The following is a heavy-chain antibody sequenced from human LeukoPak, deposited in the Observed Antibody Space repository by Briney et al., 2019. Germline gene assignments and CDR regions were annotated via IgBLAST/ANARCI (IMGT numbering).Heavy chain of an antibody. D-gene: IGHD3-10*01. V-gene: IGHV4-61*05. J-gene: IGHJ4*02. Sequence: PSETLSLTCTVSGGSISSSSYYWGWIRQPPGKGLEWIGYIYYSGSTNYNPSLKSRVTISVDTSKNQFSLKLSSVTAADTAVYYCASYGSGSLRTYYFDYWGQGTLVTVSS. CDR2: IYYSGST. CDR1: GGSISSSSYY. CDR3: ASYGSGSLRTYYFDY.